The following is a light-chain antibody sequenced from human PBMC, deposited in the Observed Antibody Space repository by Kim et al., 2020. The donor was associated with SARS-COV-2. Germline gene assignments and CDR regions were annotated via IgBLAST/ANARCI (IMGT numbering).Light chain of an antibody. J-gene: IGKJ2*03. V-gene: IGKV3-20*01. CDR1: QSISSSY. CDR3: QHYGSAPYS. CDR2: GAS. Sequence: WSPGERATLSGRAGQSISSSYLGWYQQKPGQAPRLLIYGASSRATGIPDRFSGSGSGTDFTLTISRLEPEDFAVYYCQHYGSAPYSFGQGTKLEIK.